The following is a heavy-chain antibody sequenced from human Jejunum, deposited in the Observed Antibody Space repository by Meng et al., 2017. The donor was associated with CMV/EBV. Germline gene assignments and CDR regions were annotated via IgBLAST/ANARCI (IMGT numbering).Heavy chain of an antibody. Sequence: LPLACVVSGGSLIGTNWWNWVRQPPGGGLEWIGEIFHSGATNYNPSLKSRVTISIDNSKNQFSLKLTSMTAADTAVYFCGDPPAGYWGQGILVTVSS. CDR3: GDPPAGY. V-gene: IGHV4/OR15-8*02. J-gene: IGHJ4*02. CDR1: GGSLIGTNW. CDR2: IFHSGAT.